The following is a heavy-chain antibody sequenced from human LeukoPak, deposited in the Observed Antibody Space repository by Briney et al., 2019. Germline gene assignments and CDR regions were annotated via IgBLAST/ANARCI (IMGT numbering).Heavy chain of an antibody. CDR2: ISYDGSNK. V-gene: IGHV3-30*18. D-gene: IGHD2-2*01. J-gene: IGHJ5*02. CDR1: GFTFSSYG. CDR3: AKGVRAAALNWFDP. Sequence: GSLRLSCAASGFTFSSYGMHWVRQAPGKGLEWVAVISYDGSNKYYADSVKGRFTISRDNSKNTLYLQMNSLGAEDTAVYYCAKGVRAAALNWFDPWGQGTLVPGSS.